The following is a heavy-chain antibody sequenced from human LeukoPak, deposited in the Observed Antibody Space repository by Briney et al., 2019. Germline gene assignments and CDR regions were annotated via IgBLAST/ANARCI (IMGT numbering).Heavy chain of an antibody. CDR3: ARARVVTKWIDY. CDR2: IKQDGSEK. V-gene: IGHV3-7*03. CDR1: RFTFSNFA. Sequence: GGSLRLSCAASRFTFSNFAIHWVRQAPGKGLEWVANIKQDGSEKYYVDSVKGRFTISRDNAKNSLYLQMNSLRAEDTAVYYCARARVVTKWIDYWGQGTLVTVSS. J-gene: IGHJ4*02. D-gene: IGHD2-21*02.